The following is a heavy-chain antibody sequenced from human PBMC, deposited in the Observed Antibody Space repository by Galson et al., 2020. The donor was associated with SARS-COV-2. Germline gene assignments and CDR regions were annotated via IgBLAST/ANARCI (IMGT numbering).Heavy chain of an antibody. CDR2: INHSGST. J-gene: IGHJ6*02. CDR3: ARGPRDYGDYYYYYGMDV. Sequence: SETLSLTRAVYGGSFSGYYWSWIRQPPGKGLEWIGEINHSGSTNYNPSLKSRVTISVDTSKNQFSLKLSSVTAADTAVYYCARGPRDYGDYYYYYGMDVWGQGTTVTVSS. V-gene: IGHV4-34*01. CDR1: GGSFSGYY. D-gene: IGHD4-17*01.